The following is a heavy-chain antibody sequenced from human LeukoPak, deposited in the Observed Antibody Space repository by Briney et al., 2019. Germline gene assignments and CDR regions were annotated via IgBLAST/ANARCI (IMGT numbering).Heavy chain of an antibody. CDR1: GYTFTSYD. Sequence: ASVKVSCRASGYTFTSYDINWVRQATGQGLEWMGWMNPNSGNTGYAQKFQGRVTMTRNTSISTAYMELSSLRSEDTAVYYCARYCSSTSCYDAFDIWGQGTMVTVSS. CDR2: MNPNSGNT. CDR3: ARYCSSTSCYDAFDI. D-gene: IGHD2-2*01. J-gene: IGHJ3*02. V-gene: IGHV1-8*01.